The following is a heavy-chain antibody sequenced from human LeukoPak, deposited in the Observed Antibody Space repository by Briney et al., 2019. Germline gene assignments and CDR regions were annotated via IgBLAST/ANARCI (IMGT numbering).Heavy chain of an antibody. CDR1: GYTFTSYD. Sequence: ASVKVSCTASGYTFTSYDINWVRQATGQGLEWMGWMNPNSGNTGYAQKFQGRVTMTRNTSISTAYMELSSLRSEDTAVYYCATGYCSSTSCFDWGQGTLVTVSS. V-gene: IGHV1-8*01. D-gene: IGHD2-2*03. J-gene: IGHJ4*02. CDR2: MNPNSGNT. CDR3: ATGYCSSTSCFD.